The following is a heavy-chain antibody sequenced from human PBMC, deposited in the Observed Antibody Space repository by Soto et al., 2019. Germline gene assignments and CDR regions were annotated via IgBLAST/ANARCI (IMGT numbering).Heavy chain of an antibody. CDR1: GGSISSYY. Sequence: SETLSLTCTVSGGSISSYYWSWIRQPPGKGLEWIGYIYYSGSTNYNPSLKSRVTISVDASKNTLYLQMNSLRAEDTAVYYCARGVPDGMDVWGQGTTVTVSS. J-gene: IGHJ6*02. CDR2: IYYSGST. V-gene: IGHV4-59*12. CDR3: ARGVPDGMDV.